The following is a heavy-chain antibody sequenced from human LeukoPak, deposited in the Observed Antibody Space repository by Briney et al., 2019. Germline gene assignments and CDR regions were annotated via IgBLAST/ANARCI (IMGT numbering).Heavy chain of an antibody. Sequence: PSETLSLTCAVYGGSFSGYYWSWIRQPPGKGLEWIGEINHSGSTNYNPSLKSRVTISVDTSKNQFPLKLSSVTAADTAVYYCARGDYYGSGSYYNTPYYYYYGMDVWGQGTTVTVSS. J-gene: IGHJ6*02. V-gene: IGHV4-34*01. CDR1: GGSFSGYY. CDR2: INHSGST. CDR3: ARGDYYGSGSYYNTPYYYYYGMDV. D-gene: IGHD3-10*01.